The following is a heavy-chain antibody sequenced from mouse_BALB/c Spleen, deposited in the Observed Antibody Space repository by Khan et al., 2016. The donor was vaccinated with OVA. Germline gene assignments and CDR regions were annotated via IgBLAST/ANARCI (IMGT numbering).Heavy chain of an antibody. J-gene: IGHJ3*01. CDR1: GYTFTDFA. Sequence: QVQLKESGAELVRPGVSVKISCKGSGYTFTDFAMHWVKQSHAKSLEWIGVINTYYGDAPYNQKFTGKATMTVDTSSSTAYLDLARLTSEDSAIYYCTRGSGNSRFAYWGQGTLVTVSA. CDR3: TRGSGNSRFAY. D-gene: IGHD1-3*01. V-gene: IGHV1S137*01. CDR2: INTYYGDA.